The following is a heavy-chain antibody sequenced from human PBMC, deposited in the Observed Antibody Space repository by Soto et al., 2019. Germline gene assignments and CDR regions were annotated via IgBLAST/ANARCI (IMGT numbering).Heavy chain of an antibody. CDR1: GFTFSSYW. V-gene: IGHV3-74*01. Sequence: LRLSCAASGFTFSSYWMHWVRQAPGKGLVWVSRINSDGSSTSYADSVKGRFTISRDNAKNTLYLQMNSLRAEDTAVYYCARDALYCSSTRCHFDYWGQRTLVTVSA. CDR2: INSDGSST. CDR3: ARDALYCSSTRCHFDY. D-gene: IGHD2-2*01. J-gene: IGHJ4*02.